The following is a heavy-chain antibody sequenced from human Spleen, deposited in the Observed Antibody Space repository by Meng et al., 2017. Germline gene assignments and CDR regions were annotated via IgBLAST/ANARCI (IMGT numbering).Heavy chain of an antibody. CDR1: GFTFSDHH. V-gene: IGHV3-11*01. CDR2: ISSSGRNK. J-gene: IGHJ4*02. D-gene: IGHD5-18*01. CDR3: ARSDTYGLLGYFDY. Sequence: GGSLRLSCAASGFTFSDHHMSWIRQAPGRGLEWVSYISSSGRNKFYADSVKGRFTMSRDNADNSLYLQMTNLRVEDTAIYYCARSDTYGLLGYFDYWGQGTLVTVSS.